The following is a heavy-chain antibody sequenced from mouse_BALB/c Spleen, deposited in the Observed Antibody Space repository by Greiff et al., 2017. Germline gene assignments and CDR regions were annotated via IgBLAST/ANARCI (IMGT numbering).Heavy chain of an antibody. CDR2: IWSGGST. J-gene: IGHJ4*01. CDR1: GFSLTSYG. Sequence: VKLVESGPSLVQPSQSLSITCTVSGFSLTSYGVHWVRQSPGKGLEWLGVIWSGGSTDYNAAFMSRLSITKDNSTSQVFFKMNSLQADDTAIYYCANYDGYYPYAMDYWGQGTSVTVSS. CDR3: ANYDGYYPYAMDY. V-gene: IGHV2-5-1*01. D-gene: IGHD2-3*01.